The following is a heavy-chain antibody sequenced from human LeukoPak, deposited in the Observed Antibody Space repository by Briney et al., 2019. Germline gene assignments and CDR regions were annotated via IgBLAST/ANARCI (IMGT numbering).Heavy chain of an antibody. CDR3: ARNIRYSSSLNWFDP. CDR1: CRPISSSIDY. J-gene: IGHJ5*02. Sequence: LSDPLPHTCTVSCRPISSSIDYWRWIRQPPGKGLEWFGSIHYSGRTYFNPSLNRHVTISVQESKKHCSLNRSSVTAADAAVYYCARNIRYSSSLNWFDPWGQGTLVTVCS. CDR2: IHYSGRT. V-gene: IGHV4-39*01. D-gene: IGHD6-13*01.